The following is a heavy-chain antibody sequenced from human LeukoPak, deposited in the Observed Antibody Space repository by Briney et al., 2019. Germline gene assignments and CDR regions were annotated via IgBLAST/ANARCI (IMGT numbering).Heavy chain of an antibody. Sequence: ASVKVSCKASGYTFTTYAISWVRQAPGQGLEWRGWISAYNGNTNYAQKLQGRVTVTTDTSTSTAYMELRSLTSDDTAVYYCARVEEVRGGITSFDYWGQGTLVTVSS. J-gene: IGHJ4*02. V-gene: IGHV1-18*01. CDR2: ISAYNGNT. CDR3: ARVEEVRGGITSFDY. CDR1: GYTFTTYA. D-gene: IGHD3-10*01.